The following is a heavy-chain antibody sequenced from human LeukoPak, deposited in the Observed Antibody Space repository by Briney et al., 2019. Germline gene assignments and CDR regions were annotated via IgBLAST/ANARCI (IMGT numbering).Heavy chain of an antibody. Sequence: GESLKISCKGSGYSFTSYWIGWVRQMPGKGLEWSGILYPGDSDARYSPSFQGPVPISAGQSINTAYLQWSSLKASDTAMYYCARHTTGVPRGAVDYWGQGTLVTVSS. V-gene: IGHV5-51*01. CDR1: GYSFTSYW. J-gene: IGHJ4*02. CDR3: ARHTTGVPRGAVDY. D-gene: IGHD7-27*01. CDR2: LYPGDSDA.